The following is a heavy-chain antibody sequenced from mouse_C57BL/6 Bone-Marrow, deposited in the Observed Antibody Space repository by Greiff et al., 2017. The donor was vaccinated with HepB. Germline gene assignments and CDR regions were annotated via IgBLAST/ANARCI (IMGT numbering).Heavy chain of an antibody. CDR1: GFTFSSYG. D-gene: IGHD1-1*01. CDR3: ARGSYYGFDY. CDR2: ISSGGSYT. V-gene: IGHV5-6*02. Sequence: DVMLVESGGDLVKPGGSLKLSCAASGFTFSSYGMSWVRQTPDKRLEWVATISSGGSYTYYPDSVKGRFTISRDNAKNTLYLQMSSLKSEDTAMYYCARGSYYGFDYWGQGTTLTVSS. J-gene: IGHJ2*01.